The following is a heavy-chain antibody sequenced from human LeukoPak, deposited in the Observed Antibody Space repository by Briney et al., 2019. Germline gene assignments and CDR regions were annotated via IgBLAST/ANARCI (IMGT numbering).Heavy chain of an antibody. J-gene: IGHJ4*02. CDR3: AKDRGRYFDWLYDF. D-gene: IGHD3-9*01. CDR1: GFTFSSYA. Sequence: GGSLRLSCAASGFTFSSYAMTWVRQAPGKGLEWVSGISGNGGGTYYADSVKGRLTISRDNSKNTLYLLMNSLRAEDTAAYYCAKDRGRYFDWLYDFWGQGTLVTVSS. CDR2: ISGNGGGT. V-gene: IGHV3-23*01.